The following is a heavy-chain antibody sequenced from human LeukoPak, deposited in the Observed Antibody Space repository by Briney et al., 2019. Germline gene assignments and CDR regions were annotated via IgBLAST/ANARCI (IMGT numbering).Heavy chain of an antibody. Sequence: SETLSLTCTVSGGSISSSSYYWGWIRQPPGKGLEWIGTIYYSGSTYYNPSLKSRVTMSVDTSKNQFSLKLSSVTAADTAVYYCARHHGTTVTTNPYYYYYMDVWGKGTTVTVSS. V-gene: IGHV4-39*01. CDR2: IYYSGST. CDR1: GGSISSSSYY. D-gene: IGHD4-11*01. J-gene: IGHJ6*03. CDR3: ARHHGTTVTTNPYYYYYMDV.